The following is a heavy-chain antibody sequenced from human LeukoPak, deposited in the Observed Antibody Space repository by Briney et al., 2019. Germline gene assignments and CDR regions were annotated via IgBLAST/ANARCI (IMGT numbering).Heavy chain of an antibody. D-gene: IGHD5-18*01. CDR2: MNPNSGNT. J-gene: IGHJ6*02. V-gene: IGHV1-8*01. CDR3: AREYRLAPFYYYGMDV. Sequence: ASVKVSCKASGYTFTSYDINWVRQATRQGLEWMGWMNPNSGNTGYAQTSQGRVTMTMNNSISTAYMELRSLRSEDTAVYYCAREYRLAPFYYYGMDVWGQGTTVTVSS. CDR1: GYTFTSYD.